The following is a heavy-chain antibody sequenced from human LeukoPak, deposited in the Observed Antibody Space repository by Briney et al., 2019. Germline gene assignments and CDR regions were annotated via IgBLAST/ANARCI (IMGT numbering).Heavy chain of an antibody. Sequence: PSETLSLTCTVSGASVRISNYYWSWIRQPPGKGLEWIGYIYYSGSTNYNPSLKSRVTISVDTSKNQFSLKLSSVTAADTAVYYCARGAARSHYYGMDVWGQGTTVTVSS. J-gene: IGHJ6*02. D-gene: IGHD6-6*01. CDR1: GASVRISNYY. V-gene: IGHV4-61*01. CDR2: IYYSGST. CDR3: ARGAARSHYYGMDV.